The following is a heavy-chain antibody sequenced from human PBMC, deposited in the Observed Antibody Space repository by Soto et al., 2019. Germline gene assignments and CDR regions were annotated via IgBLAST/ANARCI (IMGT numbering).Heavy chain of an antibody. V-gene: IGHV1-3*01. D-gene: IGHD6-6*01. CDR2: INAGNGNT. Sequence: ASVKVSCKASGYTFTSYAMHWVRQAPGQRLEWMGWINAGNGNTKYSQKFQGRVTITRDTSASTAYMELSSLRSEDTAVYYCARSSIAARGLFDPWGKGTLVPVSS. CDR1: GYTFTSYA. CDR3: ARSSIAARGLFDP. J-gene: IGHJ5*02.